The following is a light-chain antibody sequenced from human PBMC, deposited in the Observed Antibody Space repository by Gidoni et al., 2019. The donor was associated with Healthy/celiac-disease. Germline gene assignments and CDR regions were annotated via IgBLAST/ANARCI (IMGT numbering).Light chain of an antibody. J-gene: IGKJ1*01. V-gene: IGKV1-33*01. Sequence: DIQVTKSPSSLSASVGDRVTITYQARQDISNYLNWYQQKPGKAPKLLIYDASNLETGVPSRFSGSGSGTDFTLTISSLQPEDFATYYCQQYDNLPRTFGQGTKVEIK. CDR1: QDISNY. CDR2: DAS. CDR3: QQYDNLPRT.